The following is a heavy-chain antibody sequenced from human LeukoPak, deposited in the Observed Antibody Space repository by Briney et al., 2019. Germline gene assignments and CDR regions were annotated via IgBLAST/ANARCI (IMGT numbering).Heavy chain of an antibody. CDR1: GYSFISYW. Sequence: GESLKISCKGSGYSFISYWIGWVRQMPGKGLEWMGIIYPGDSDTRYSPSFQGQVTISVDKSITTAYLQWSSLKASDTAMYYCARLGNYDVLTAYYTQPFDYWGQGTLVTVSS. CDR3: ARLGNYDVLTAYYTQPFDY. D-gene: IGHD3-9*01. CDR2: IYPGDSDT. J-gene: IGHJ4*02. V-gene: IGHV5-51*01.